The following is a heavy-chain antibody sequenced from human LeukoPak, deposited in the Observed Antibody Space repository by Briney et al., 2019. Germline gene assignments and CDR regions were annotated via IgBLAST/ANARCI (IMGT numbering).Heavy chain of an antibody. CDR3: ARDGGRGWYDY. CDR2: IHTSGST. D-gene: IGHD6-19*01. CDR1: GGSIKNYY. J-gene: IGHJ4*02. V-gene: IGHV4-4*07. Sequence: SETLSLTCTVSGGSIKNYYWNWIRQPAGKGLEWIGRIHTSGSTNYNPPLKSRLTVSVDTSKNQFSLRLTSVTAADTAVYYCARDGGRGWYDYWGQGILVTVSS.